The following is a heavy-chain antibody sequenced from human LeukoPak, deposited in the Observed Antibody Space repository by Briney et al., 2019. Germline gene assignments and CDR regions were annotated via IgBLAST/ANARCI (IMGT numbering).Heavy chain of an antibody. D-gene: IGHD5-24*01. CDR1: GFTFSSYS. V-gene: IGHV3-21*01. J-gene: IGHJ4*02. CDR3: ARGRRRDGYNLDIFDY. Sequence: GGSLRLSCAASGFTFSSYSMNWVRQAPGKGLEWVSSISSSSSYIYYADSVKGRFTISRDNAKNSLYLQMNSLRAEDTAVYYCARGRRRDGYNLDIFDYWGQGTLVTVSS. CDR2: ISSSSSYI.